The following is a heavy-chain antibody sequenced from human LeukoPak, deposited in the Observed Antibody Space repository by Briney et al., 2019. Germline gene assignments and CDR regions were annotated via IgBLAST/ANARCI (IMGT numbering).Heavy chain of an antibody. CDR2: IWYDGTNK. J-gene: IGHJ4*02. V-gene: IGHV3-33*06. CDR1: GFTLSNYG. CDR3: AKSGRNWAYLEY. D-gene: IGHD7-27*01. Sequence: PGGSLRLSCAVSGFTLSNYGTHWVRQAPGRGLEWVAVIWYDGTNKYYADSVRGRFTISRDSSKNTLYLQMNSLRAEDTAVYYCAKSGRNWAYLEYWGQGTLVTVSS.